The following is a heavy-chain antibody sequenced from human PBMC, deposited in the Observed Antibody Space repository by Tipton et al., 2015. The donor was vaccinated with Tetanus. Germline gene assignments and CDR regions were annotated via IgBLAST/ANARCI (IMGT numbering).Heavy chain of an antibody. V-gene: IGHV3-21*06. Sequence: SLRLSCAASGFIFSSYWINWVRQAPGQRLEWVASISSTSSYIYYADSVKGRFTISRDNAKNSLYLQMNSLRDEDTAVYYCATPRGDTDYYSYGMDVWGQGTTVTVSS. D-gene: IGHD3-10*01. CDR3: ATPRGDTDYYSYGMDV. J-gene: IGHJ6*02. CDR2: ISSTSSYI. CDR1: GFIFSSYW.